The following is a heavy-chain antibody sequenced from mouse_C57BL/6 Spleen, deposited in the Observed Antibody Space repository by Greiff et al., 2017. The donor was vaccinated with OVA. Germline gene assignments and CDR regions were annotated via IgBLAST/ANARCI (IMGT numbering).Heavy chain of an antibody. CDR2: IDPENGDT. J-gene: IGHJ4*01. V-gene: IGHV14-4*01. CDR1: GFTIKDDY. D-gene: IGHD1-1*01. Sequence: EVQRVESGAELVRPGASVKLSCTASGFTIKDDYMHWVKQRPEQGLEWIGWIDPENGDTEYASKFQGKATITADTSSNTAYLQLSSLTSEDTAVYYCTTRTTVVATADYYYAMDYWGQGTSVTVSS. CDR3: TTRTTVVATADYYYAMDY.